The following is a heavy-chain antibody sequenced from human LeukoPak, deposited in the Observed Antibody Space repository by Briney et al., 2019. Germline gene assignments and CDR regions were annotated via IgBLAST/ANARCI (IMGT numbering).Heavy chain of an antibody. CDR1: GFTVSNNY. Sequence: GGSLRLSCAASGFTVSNNYINWVRQAPGKGLEWVSVLYSGGGTYYSDSVKGRFTISSDNSKNTLYLQMNNLRVEDTAVYYCARDGSGGYRNRGVFDIWGQGTMVTVSS. D-gene: IGHD5-18*01. V-gene: IGHV3-53*01. CDR2: LYSGGGT. J-gene: IGHJ3*02. CDR3: ARDGSGGYRNRGVFDI.